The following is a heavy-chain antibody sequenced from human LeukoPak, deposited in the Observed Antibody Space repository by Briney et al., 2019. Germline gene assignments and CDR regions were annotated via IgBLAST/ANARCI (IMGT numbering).Heavy chain of an antibody. J-gene: IGHJ4*02. CDR1: GFTFNSYW. V-gene: IGHV3-74*01. CDR2: INSDGSST. Sequence: GGSLRLSCAASGFTFNSYWMHWVRQAPGKGLVWVSRINSDGSSTSYADSVKGRFTISRDNAQNSLYLQMNGLRVEDTAVYYCTRRLDDWGQGTLVTVSS. D-gene: IGHD3-16*01. CDR3: TRRLDD.